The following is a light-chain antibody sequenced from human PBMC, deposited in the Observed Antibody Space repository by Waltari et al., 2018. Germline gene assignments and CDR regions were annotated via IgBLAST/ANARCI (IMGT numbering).Light chain of an antibody. J-gene: IGKJ1*01. CDR1: QSVGTN. Sequence: EIVMTQSPATLSVSTGEGATLSCRASQSVGTNLAWYHQKPGQPIRLLIYGASTRATGIPARFSGSGSETEFTLTISSMQSEDFAVYYCQQYENWPRTFGQGTKVEIK. CDR2: GAS. CDR3: QQYENWPRT. V-gene: IGKV3-15*01.